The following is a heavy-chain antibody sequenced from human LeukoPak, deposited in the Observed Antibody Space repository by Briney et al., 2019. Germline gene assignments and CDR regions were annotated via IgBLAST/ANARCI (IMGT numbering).Heavy chain of an antibody. CDR3: AKDSGTPIGY. D-gene: IGHD1-26*01. J-gene: IGHJ4*02. CDR1: GFTLSSYG. V-gene: IGHV3-23*01. CDR2: ISGSGGST. Sequence: HPGRSLRLSCAASGFTLSSYGMHWVRQAPGKGLEWVSAISGSGGSTYYADSVKGRFTISRDNSKNTLYLQMNSLRAEDTAVYYCAKDSGTPIGYWGQGTLVTVSS.